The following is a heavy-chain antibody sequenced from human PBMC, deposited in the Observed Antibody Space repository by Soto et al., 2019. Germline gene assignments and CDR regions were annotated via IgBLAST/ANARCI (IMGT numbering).Heavy chain of an antibody. CDR1: GYYFYCNW. D-gene: IGHD5-18*01. Sequence: PGECLKISCRVSGYYFYCNWIGGMRQMPGKGLEWVGIIYPDHSQTIYGPSLQGQVTMSADKSINTAYLQWSSLKASDSAMYYCARDPHGYSYKSDNGFDPWGQGTLVTVSS. V-gene: IGHV5-51*01. J-gene: IGHJ5*02. CDR2: IYPDHSQT. CDR3: ARDPHGYSYKSDNGFDP.